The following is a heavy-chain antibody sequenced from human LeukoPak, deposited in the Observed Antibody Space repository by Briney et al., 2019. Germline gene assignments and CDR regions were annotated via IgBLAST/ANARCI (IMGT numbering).Heavy chain of an antibody. CDR1: GGTFSSYA. J-gene: IGHJ6*02. D-gene: IGHD3-10*01. V-gene: IGHV1-69*04. Sequence: SVKVSCQASGGTFSSYAISWVRQAPGQGLEWMGRIIPILGIANYTQKFQGRVTITADKSTSTAYMELSSLRSEDTAVYYCARGDVELLWFLDVWGQGTTVTVSS. CDR2: IIPILGIA. CDR3: ARGDVELLWFLDV.